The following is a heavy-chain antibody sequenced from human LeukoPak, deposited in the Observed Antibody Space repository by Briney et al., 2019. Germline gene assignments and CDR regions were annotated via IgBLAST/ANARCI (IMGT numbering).Heavy chain of an antibody. Sequence: SVKVSCKASGGTFSSYAISWVRQAPGQGLEWMGGIIPIFGTANYAQKFQGRVTITADESTSTAYMELSSLRSEDTAVYYCARDPRLSNWFDPWGQGTLVTVSS. D-gene: IGHD2/OR15-2a*01. V-gene: IGHV1-69*13. J-gene: IGHJ5*02. CDR2: IIPIFGTA. CDR1: GGTFSSYA. CDR3: ARDPRLSNWFDP.